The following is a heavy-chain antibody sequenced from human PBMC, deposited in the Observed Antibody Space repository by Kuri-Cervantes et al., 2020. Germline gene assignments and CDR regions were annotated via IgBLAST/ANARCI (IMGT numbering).Heavy chain of an antibody. J-gene: IGHJ4*02. V-gene: IGHV1-2*02. CDR3: VRVGTPGISLGLHYFDY. CDR1: GYTFTTYG. D-gene: IGHD3/OR15-3a*01. CDR2: ISPNSGDT. Sequence: ASVKVSCKTSGYTFTTYGIHWVRQAPGQRLEWMGWISPNSGDTNYAQKFQGRITMTRDTSISTAYIELSRVRFDDTAVYYCVRVGTPGISLGLHYFDYWGQGTLVTVSS.